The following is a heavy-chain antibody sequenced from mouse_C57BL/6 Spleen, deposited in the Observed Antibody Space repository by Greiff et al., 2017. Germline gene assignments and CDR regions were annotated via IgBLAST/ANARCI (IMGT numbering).Heavy chain of an antibody. CDR2: IDPSDSYT. CDR1: GYTFTSYW. J-gene: IGHJ1*03. CDR3: ARYSGSSYGYFDV. V-gene: IGHV1-69*01. Sequence: QVQLQQPGAELVMPGASVKLSCKASGYTFTSYWMHWVKQRPGQGLEWIGEIDPSDSYTNYNQKFKGKSTLTVDKSSSTAYMQLSSLTSEDSAVYYCARYSGSSYGYFDVWGTGTTVTVSS. D-gene: IGHD1-1*01.